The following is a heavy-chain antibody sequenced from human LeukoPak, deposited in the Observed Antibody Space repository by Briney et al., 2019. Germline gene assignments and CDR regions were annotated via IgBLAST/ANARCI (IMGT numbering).Heavy chain of an antibody. CDR1: GFTFSSYG. Sequence: PGRSLRLSCAASGFTFSSYGMHWVRQAPGKGLEWVAVISYDGSNKYYADSVKGRSTISRDNSKNTLYLQMNSLRAEDTAVYYCAKRATLTDFDHWGQGTLVTVSS. D-gene: IGHD2/OR15-2a*01. CDR2: ISYDGSNK. J-gene: IGHJ4*02. CDR3: AKRATLTDFDH. V-gene: IGHV3-30*18.